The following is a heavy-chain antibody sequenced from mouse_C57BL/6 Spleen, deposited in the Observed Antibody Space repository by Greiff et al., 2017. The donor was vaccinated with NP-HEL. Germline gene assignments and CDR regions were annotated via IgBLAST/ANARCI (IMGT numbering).Heavy chain of an antibody. J-gene: IGHJ2*01. CDR3: ARAYGSSMGY. V-gene: IGHV1-54*01. CDR1: GYAFTNYL. Sequence: VMLVESGAELVRPGTSVKVSCKASGYAFTNYLIEWVKQRPGQGLEWIGVINPGSGGTNYNEKFKGKATLTADKSSSTAYMQLSSLTSEDSAVYFCARAYGSSMGYWGQGTTLTVSS. CDR2: INPGSGGT. D-gene: IGHD1-1*01.